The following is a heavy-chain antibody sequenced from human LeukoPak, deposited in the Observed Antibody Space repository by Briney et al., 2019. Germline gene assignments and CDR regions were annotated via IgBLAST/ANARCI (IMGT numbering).Heavy chain of an antibody. V-gene: IGHV4-59*01. Sequence: SETLSLTCSVSGGPITSYYWSWIRQPPGKGLEWIGNTQNSGSTNYNPSLKSRVTISVDTSKNQFSLKLSSVTAADTAVYYCARAVPRQEDAFDIWGQGTMVTVSS. J-gene: IGHJ3*02. CDR3: ARAVPRQEDAFDI. CDR2: TQNSGST. CDR1: GGPITSYY.